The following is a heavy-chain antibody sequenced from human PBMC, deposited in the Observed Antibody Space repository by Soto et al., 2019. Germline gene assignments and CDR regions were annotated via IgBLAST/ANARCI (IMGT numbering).Heavy chain of an antibody. CDR3: AKDSLHGDYAAFDI. CDR1: GFTFSSYG. Sequence: QVQLVESGGGVVQPGRSLRLSCAASGFTFSSYGMHWVRQAPGKGLEWVAVISYDGSNKYYADSVKGRFTISRDNSKNTLYLQMNSLRAEDTAVYYCAKDSLHGDYAAFDIWGQGTMVTVSS. J-gene: IGHJ3*02. CDR2: ISYDGSNK. D-gene: IGHD4-17*01. V-gene: IGHV3-30*18.